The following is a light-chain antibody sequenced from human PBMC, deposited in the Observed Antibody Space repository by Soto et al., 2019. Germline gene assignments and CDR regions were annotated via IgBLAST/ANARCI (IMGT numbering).Light chain of an antibody. Sequence: QSALTQPASVSGSPGQSITISCTGTSSDVGAYKYVSWHQQHPGKAPKLMIYDVSDRPSGVSDRFSGSKSGNTASLTISGLQAEDEADYYCGSYTGGSTSYVFGTGTKVTVL. CDR1: SSDVGAYKY. CDR3: GSYTGGSTSYV. J-gene: IGLJ1*01. CDR2: DVS. V-gene: IGLV2-14*03.